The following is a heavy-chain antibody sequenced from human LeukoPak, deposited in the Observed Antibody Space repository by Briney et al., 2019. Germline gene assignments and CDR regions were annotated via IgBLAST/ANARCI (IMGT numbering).Heavy chain of an antibody. D-gene: IGHD3-9*01. CDR1: GGSISSGGYS. CDR3: ARATFDWLSFSLPNYGMDV. J-gene: IGHJ6*02. Sequence: PSETLSLTCAVSGGSISSGGYSWSWIRQPPGKGLEWIGYIYHSGSTYYNPSLKSRVTISVDRSKNQFSLKLSSVTAADTAVYYCARATFDWLSFSLPNYGMDVWGQGTTVTVSS. CDR2: IYHSGST. V-gene: IGHV4-30-2*01.